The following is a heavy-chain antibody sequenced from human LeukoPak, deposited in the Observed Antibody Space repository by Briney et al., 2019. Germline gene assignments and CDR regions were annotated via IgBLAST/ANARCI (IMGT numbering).Heavy chain of an antibody. Sequence: GRPLRLSCAASGFTFVNYGFHWVRQAPMKALEWVAFISYNGHQKYGDSVKGRFTISRDNSKSTLYLQMNSLRAEDTAVYYCARATENDAFDIWGQGTMVTVSS. CDR3: ARATENDAFDI. CDR1: GFTFVNYG. CDR2: ISYNGHQ. D-gene: IGHD4-11*01. J-gene: IGHJ3*02. V-gene: IGHV3-30-3*01.